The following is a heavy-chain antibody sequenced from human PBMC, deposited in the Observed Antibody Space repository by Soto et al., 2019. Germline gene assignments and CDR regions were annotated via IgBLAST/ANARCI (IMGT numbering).Heavy chain of an antibody. D-gene: IGHD2-2*01. CDR2: IDPSDSYT. J-gene: IGHJ3*02. Sequence: GESLKISCKGSGYSFTSYWISWVRQMPGKGLEWMGRIDPSDSYTNYSPSFQGHVTISADKSISTAYLQWSSLKASDTAMYYCARHPSDIVVVPAALDVFDIWGQGTMVTVSS. CDR1: GYSFTSYW. CDR3: ARHPSDIVVVPAALDVFDI. V-gene: IGHV5-10-1*01.